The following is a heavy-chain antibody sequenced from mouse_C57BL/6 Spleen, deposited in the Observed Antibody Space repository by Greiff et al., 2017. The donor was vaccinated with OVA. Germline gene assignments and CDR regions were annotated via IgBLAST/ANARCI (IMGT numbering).Heavy chain of an antibody. J-gene: IGHJ1*03. CDR3: TRGLSYYYGSRYWYFDV. CDR1: GYTFTDYE. D-gene: IGHD1-1*01. V-gene: IGHV1-15*01. Sequence: QVQLQQSGAELVRPGASVTLSCKASGYTFTDYEMHWVKQTPVHGLEWIGAIDPETGGTAYNQKFKGKAILTADKSSSTAYMELRSLTSEDSAVYYCTRGLSYYYGSRYWYFDVWGTGTTVTVSS. CDR2: IDPETGGT.